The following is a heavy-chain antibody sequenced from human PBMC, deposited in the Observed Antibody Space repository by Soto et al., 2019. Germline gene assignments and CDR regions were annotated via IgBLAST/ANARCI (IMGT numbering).Heavy chain of an antibody. D-gene: IGHD3-10*01. V-gene: IGHV1-69*02. J-gene: IGHJ5*02. CDR3: ARGSTIVRGAPSWFDP. CDR2: IIPIAAIA. CDR1: GGTLSRYT. Sequence: QVRLVQSGAEVKKPGSSVKVSCKASGGTLSRYTINGVSQAPGQGLEWMGRIIPIAAIANYTQKFQGRVTITVDKSSTTAYMELSSLRSDDTAVYYCARGSTIVRGAPSWFDPWGQGTLVTVSS.